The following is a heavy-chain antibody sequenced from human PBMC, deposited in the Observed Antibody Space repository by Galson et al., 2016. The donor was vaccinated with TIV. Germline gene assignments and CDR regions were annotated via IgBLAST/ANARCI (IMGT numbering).Heavy chain of an antibody. CDR2: IYPGDSET. Sequence: QSGAEVKKPGESLKISCKGSGFTFTRHWIGWVRQMPGKGLEWMGIIYPGDSETRYSPTFQGQVTISADKSISTAYLQWTSLKALDTAMYYCARSRIDSSGYRPDAFDIWGQGTMVTMSS. J-gene: IGHJ3*02. CDR3: ARSRIDSSGYRPDAFDI. CDR1: GFTFTRHW. D-gene: IGHD3-22*01. V-gene: IGHV5-51*03.